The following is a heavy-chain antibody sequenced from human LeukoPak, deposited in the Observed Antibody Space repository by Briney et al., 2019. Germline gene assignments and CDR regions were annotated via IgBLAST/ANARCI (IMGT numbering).Heavy chain of an antibody. CDR3: AKDYRTYYYYGMDV. J-gene: IGHJ6*02. CDR1: GFTFEDYA. CDR2: ISWNSGSI. D-gene: IGHD3-16*02. Sequence: PGGSLRLSCAASGFTFEDYAMHWVRQAPGKGLEWVSGISWNSGSIGYADSVKGRFTISRDNAKNSLYLQMNSLRPGDTALYYCAKDYRTYYYYGMDVWGQGTTVTVSS. V-gene: IGHV3-9*01.